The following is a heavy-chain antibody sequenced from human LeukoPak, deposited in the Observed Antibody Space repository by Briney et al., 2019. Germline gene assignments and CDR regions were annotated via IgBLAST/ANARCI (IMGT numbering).Heavy chain of an antibody. CDR1: GFTFDDYG. Sequence: GGSLRLSCAASGFTFDDYGMSWVRQAPGKGLEWVSGINWNGGSTGYADSVKGRFTISRDNAKNSLYLQMNSLRAEDTAVYYCTRLSQMLRGPQVIYYFEYWGQGTLVTVSS. J-gene: IGHJ4*02. CDR2: INWNGGST. CDR3: TRLSQMLRGPQVIYYFEY. D-gene: IGHD3-10*01. V-gene: IGHV3-20*04.